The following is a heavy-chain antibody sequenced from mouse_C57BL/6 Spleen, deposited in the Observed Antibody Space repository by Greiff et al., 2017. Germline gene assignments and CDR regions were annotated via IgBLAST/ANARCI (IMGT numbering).Heavy chain of an antibody. CDR1: GFTFNTYA. CDR2: ISSKSSNYAT. CDR3: VREGRYDLYLDY. Sequence: VQLKESGGGLVQPKGSLKLSCAASGFTFNTYAMHWVRQAPGKGLEWVARISSKSSNYATYYADSVKDRFTISRDDSQSMLYLQMNNLETEDTAMYYCVREGRYDLYLDYWGQGTTLTVSS. J-gene: IGHJ2*01. V-gene: IGHV10-3*01. D-gene: IGHD2-14*01.